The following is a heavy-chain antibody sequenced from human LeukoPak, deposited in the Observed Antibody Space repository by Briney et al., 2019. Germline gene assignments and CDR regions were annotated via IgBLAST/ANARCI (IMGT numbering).Heavy chain of an antibody. V-gene: IGHV3-23*01. Sequence: PGGSLRLSCAASGFTFSSYAMSWVRQAPGKGLEWVSAISGSGGSTYYADSVKGRFTISRDNSKNTLYLQMNSLRPEDTAVYYCARIEVTALSFQYWGQGTLVTVAS. CDR1: GFTFSSYA. CDR2: ISGSGGST. CDR3: ARIEVTALSFQY. J-gene: IGHJ4*02. D-gene: IGHD2-21*02.